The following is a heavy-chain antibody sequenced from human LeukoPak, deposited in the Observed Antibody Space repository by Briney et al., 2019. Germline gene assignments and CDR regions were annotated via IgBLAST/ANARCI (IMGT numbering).Heavy chain of an antibody. CDR1: GGSISSYY. J-gene: IGHJ5*02. V-gene: IGHV4-59*01. Sequence: SETLSLTCTVSGGSISSYYWSWIRQPPGKGLKWIGYIYYSGSTNYNPSLKSRVTISVDTSENQFSLKLSSVTAADTAVYYCARTRQGELRYFDWLGNWFDPWGQGTLVTVSS. CDR3: ARTRQGELRYFDWLGNWFDP. D-gene: IGHD3-9*01. CDR2: IYYSGST.